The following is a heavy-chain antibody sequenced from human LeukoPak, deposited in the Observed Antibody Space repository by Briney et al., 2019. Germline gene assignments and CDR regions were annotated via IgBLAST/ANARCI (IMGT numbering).Heavy chain of an antibody. CDR2: IIPIFGTA. J-gene: IGHJ5*02. V-gene: IGHV1-69*01. CDR3: AREEGRDIVVLPAAMGVGWFDP. CDR1: GGTFSSYA. D-gene: IGHD2-2*01. Sequence: SVKVSCKASGGTFSSYAISWVRQAPGQGLEWMGGIIPIFGTANYAQKFQGRVTITADESTSTAYMELSSLRSEDTAVYYCAREEGRDIVVLPAAMGVGWFDPWGQGTLVTVSS.